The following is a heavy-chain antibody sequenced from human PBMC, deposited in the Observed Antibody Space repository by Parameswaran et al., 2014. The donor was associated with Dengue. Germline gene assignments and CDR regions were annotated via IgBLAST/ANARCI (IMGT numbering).Heavy chain of an antibody. V-gene: IGHV3-15*01. Sequence: VRQAPGKGLEWVGRIQSKTDGGTTDHAAPVKGRFTISRDDSKNTLYLQMNSLKTEDTAVYYCTTDLIPVVPAARIFQHWGQGTLVTVSS. CDR3: TTDLIPVVPAARIFQH. CDR2: IQSKTDGGTT. J-gene: IGHJ1*01. D-gene: IGHD2-2*01.